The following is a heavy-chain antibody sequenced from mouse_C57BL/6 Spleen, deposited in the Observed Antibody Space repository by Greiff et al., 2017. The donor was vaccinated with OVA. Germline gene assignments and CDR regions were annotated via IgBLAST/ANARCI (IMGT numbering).Heavy chain of an antibody. CDR2: ISDGGSYT. J-gene: IGHJ2*01. Sequence: EVKLQESGGGLVKPGGSLKLSCAASGFTFSSYAMSWVRQTPEKRLEWVATISDGGSYTYYPDNVKGRFTISRDNAKNNLYLQMSHLNSEDTSMYYCARTNCYYFDYWGQGTTLTVSS. CDR1: GFTFSSYA. D-gene: IGHD4-1*01. V-gene: IGHV5-4*03. CDR3: ARTNCYYFDY.